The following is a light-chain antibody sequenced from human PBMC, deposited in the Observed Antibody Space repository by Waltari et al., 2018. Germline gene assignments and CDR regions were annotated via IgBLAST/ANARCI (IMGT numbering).Light chain of an antibody. CDR3: CSYAGRYTNYV. J-gene: IGLJ1*01. CDR1: PSDVGAYAY. CDR2: DVT. Sequence: QSALTQPRSVSGSPGQSVTISCTGTPSDVGAYAYFSWYQQRPGKAPKLIIYDVTERPSGVPDRFSGSKSDNKASLTISGLQADDEADYYCCSYAGRYTNYVFGSGTKVTVL. V-gene: IGLV2-11*01.